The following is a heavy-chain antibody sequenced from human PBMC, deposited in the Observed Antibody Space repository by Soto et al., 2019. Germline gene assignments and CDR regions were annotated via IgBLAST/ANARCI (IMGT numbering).Heavy chain of an antibody. CDR2: ISSTGTYI. D-gene: IGHD2-15*01. V-gene: IGHV3-21*02. CDR1: GFTFGRYS. J-gene: IGHJ4*02. Sequence: EVRLVESGGGLVKPGGSLRLSCEGSGFTFGRYSMNWVRQSPGRGLEWVASISSTGTYIYYGDFVKGRFSIARDNARNSLYLQMDSLRDEDTALYYCASEYCSGNRCYSRIFDYWGQGTLVTVSS. CDR3: ASEYCSGNRCYSRIFDY.